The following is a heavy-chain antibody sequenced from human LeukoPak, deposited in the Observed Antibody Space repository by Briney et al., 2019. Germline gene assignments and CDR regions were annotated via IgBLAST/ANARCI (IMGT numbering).Heavy chain of an antibody. J-gene: IGHJ4*02. CDR2: ISSSSSYI. V-gene: IGHV3-21*01. CDR3: ASYRYSSSCYIY. D-gene: IGHD6-13*01. Sequence: PGGSLRLSCAASGFTFSSYSMNWVRQAPGKGLEWVSSISSSSSYIYYADSVKGRFTISRDNAKNSLYLQMNSLRAEDTAVYFCASYRYSSSCYIYWGQGTLVTVSS. CDR1: GFTFSSYS.